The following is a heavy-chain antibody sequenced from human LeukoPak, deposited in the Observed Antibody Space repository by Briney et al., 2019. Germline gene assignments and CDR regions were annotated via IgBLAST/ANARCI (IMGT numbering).Heavy chain of an antibody. D-gene: IGHD3-10*01. V-gene: IGHV3-23*01. CDR3: AKRGVVIRVILVGFHKEAQYSDS. J-gene: IGHJ4*02. CDR2: INGSGGGT. CDR1: GITLSNYG. Sequence: GGSPRLSCAVSGITLSNYGMSWVRQAPGKGLERVAGINGSGGGTNYADSVKGRFTISRDNPKNTLYLQMNSLRAEDTAVYFCAKRGVVIRVILVGFHKEAQYSDSWGQGAQVIVSS.